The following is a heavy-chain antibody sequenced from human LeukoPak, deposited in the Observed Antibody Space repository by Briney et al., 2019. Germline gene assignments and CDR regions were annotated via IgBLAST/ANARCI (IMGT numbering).Heavy chain of an antibody. J-gene: IGHJ6*02. V-gene: IGHV3-48*01. Sequence: GESLRLSCAASGFTFANYNFDWVRQAPGKGLEWVPYISSTSSTIYYADSMKGRFTISRDNAKNSLYLQMNSLRAEDTAVYYCARDPPHGMDVWGQGTTVTVSS. CDR1: GFTFANYN. CDR2: ISSTSSTI. CDR3: ARDPPHGMDV.